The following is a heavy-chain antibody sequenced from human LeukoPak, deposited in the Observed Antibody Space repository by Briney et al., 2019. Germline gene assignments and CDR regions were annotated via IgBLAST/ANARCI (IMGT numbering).Heavy chain of an antibody. CDR2: ISYDGSNK. V-gene: IGHV3-30-3*01. J-gene: IGHJ4*02. CDR1: GFTFSSYA. D-gene: IGHD2-15*01. CDR3: AKDVSIVVVVAATLDY. Sequence: GGSLRLSCAASGFTFSSYAMHWVRQAPGKGPEWVAVISYDGSNKYYADSVKGRFTISRDNSKNTLYLQMNSLRAEDTAVYYCAKDVSIVVVVAATLDYWGQGTLVTVSS.